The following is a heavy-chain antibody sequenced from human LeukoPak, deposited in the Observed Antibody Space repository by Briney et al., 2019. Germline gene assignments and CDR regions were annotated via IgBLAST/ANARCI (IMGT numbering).Heavy chain of an antibody. CDR2: IIPIFGTA. V-gene: IGHV1-69*05. D-gene: IGHD6-6*01. J-gene: IGHJ5*02. CDR1: GYSFTSYG. Sequence: ASVKVSCKASGYSFTSYGISWVRQAPGQGLEWMGGIIPIFGTANYAQKFQGRVTITTDESTSTAYMELSSLRSEDTAVYYCARMMRSSLSHWFDPWGQGTLVTVSS. CDR3: ARMMRSSLSHWFDP.